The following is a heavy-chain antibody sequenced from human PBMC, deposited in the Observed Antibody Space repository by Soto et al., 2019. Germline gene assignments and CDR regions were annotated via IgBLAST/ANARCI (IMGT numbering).Heavy chain of an antibody. V-gene: IGHV3-23*01. D-gene: IGHD2-15*01. CDR1: GFAFITYA. J-gene: IGHJ5*02. CDR2: FNGNGGGT. CDR3: AKDNSLHWFDP. Sequence: EVQLLESGGGWVQPGGSLRLACATSGFAFITYAMTWVRQAPGKGLEWVSTFNGNGGGTYYADSVKCRFTISRDNSKNTLYLQMDSLRAEDTATDYCAKDNSLHWFDPWGQGTLVTVSS.